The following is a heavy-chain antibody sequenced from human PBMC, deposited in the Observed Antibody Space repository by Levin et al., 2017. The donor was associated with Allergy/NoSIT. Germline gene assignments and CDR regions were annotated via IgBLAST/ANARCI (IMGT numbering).Heavy chain of an antibody. Sequence: LRLSCTVSGGSISSDIYYWSWIRQPAGKGLELIGRIYSSGTTNYNPSLKSRVSISVDSSKKKFSLKLTSMTAADTAVYYCARVPVGGSGSPSRYYFDSWGQGTLVTVSS. V-gene: IGHV4-61*02. CDR3: ARVPVGGSGSPSRYYFDS. J-gene: IGHJ4*02. D-gene: IGHD3-10*01. CDR1: GGSISSDIYY. CDR2: IYSSGTT.